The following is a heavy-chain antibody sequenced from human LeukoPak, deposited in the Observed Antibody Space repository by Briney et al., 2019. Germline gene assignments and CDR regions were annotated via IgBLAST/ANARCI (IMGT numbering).Heavy chain of an antibody. CDR3: ASDFSGTYYHFDY. D-gene: IGHD1-26*01. CDR2: LYYTGST. J-gene: IGHJ4*02. CDR1: GGSISSSAYY. V-gene: IGHV4-39*01. Sequence: PSETLSITCTVSGGSISSSAYYWGWIRQPPGRGLEWIGSLYYTGSTYYNPSLKSRATISVDTSKNQFSLNLSSVTAADTAVYYCASDFSGTYYHFDYWGQGTRVSVSS.